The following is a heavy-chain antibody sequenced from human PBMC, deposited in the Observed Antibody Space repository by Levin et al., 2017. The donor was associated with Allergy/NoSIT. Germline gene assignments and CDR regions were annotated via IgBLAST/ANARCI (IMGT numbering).Heavy chain of an antibody. CDR2: IDQDGSGQ. J-gene: IGHJ5*02. D-gene: IGHD6-19*01. V-gene: IGHV3-7*01. Sequence: GGSLRLSCAASGVIFSGYWMSWVRQAPGKGLEWVANIDQDGSGQYYFDSLKGRFTISRDNAKNSLYLQMNSLKAEDTAVYYCARDRGVAGLFDPWGQGTLVIVSS. CDR3: ARDRGVAGLFDP. CDR1: GVIFSGYW.